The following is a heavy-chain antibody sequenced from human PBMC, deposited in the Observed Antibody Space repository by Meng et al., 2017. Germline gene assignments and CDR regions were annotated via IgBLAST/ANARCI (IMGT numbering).Heavy chain of an antibody. D-gene: IGHD2-15*01. J-gene: IGHJ4*02. V-gene: IGHV4-4*02. CDR1: GGYIISSNC. Sequence: LQGACATQVKPSGARALICAASGGYIISSNCGSWVRQHPGKGLEWIGEIYHSGSTNYNPSLKSRVTISVDKSKTQFSLKLSSVTAADTAVYYCARWSIYCSGSSCYSFDYWGQGTLVTVSS. CDR2: IYHSGST. CDR3: ARWSIYCSGSSCYSFDY.